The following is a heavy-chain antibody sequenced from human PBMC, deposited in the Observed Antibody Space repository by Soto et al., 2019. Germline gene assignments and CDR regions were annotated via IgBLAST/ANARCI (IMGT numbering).Heavy chain of an antibody. Sequence: SETLSLTCTVSGGSISSYYWSWIRQPPGKGLEWIGYIYYSGSTNYNPSLKSRVTISVDTSKNQFSLKLSSATAADTAVYYCARGATYYFDSSGYQYTYYFDYWGQGTLVTVSS. J-gene: IGHJ4*02. CDR1: GGSISSYY. CDR2: IYYSGST. V-gene: IGHV4-59*01. D-gene: IGHD3-22*01. CDR3: ARGATYYFDSSGYQYTYYFDY.